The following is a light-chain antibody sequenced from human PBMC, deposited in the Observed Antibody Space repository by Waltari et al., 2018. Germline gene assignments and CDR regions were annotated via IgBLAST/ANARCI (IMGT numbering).Light chain of an antibody. CDR3: SSFTTSGTYV. CDR2: DVN. V-gene: IGLV2-14*03. J-gene: IGLJ1*01. Sequence: QSALTQPASVSGSPGQSIAISCAGTSSDVGASNFLAWYQHHPGKAPKLMIYDVNERPAGVSDRFSGSKSGNTASLTISGLQAEDETDYYCSSFTTSGTYVFGTGTKVTVL. CDR1: SSDVGASNF.